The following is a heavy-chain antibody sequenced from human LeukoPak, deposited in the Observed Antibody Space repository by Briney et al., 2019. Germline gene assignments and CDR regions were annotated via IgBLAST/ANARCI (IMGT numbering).Heavy chain of an antibody. D-gene: IGHD1-26*01. CDR2: ISYDGSNK. CDR3: ARVSREPIPQSTFDY. J-gene: IGHJ4*02. Sequence: GGSLRLSCAASGFTFSSYAMHWVRQAPGKGLEWVAVISYDGSNKYYADSVKGRFTISRDNSKNTLYLQMNSLRAEDTAVYYCARVSREPIPQSTFDYWGQGTLVTVSS. V-gene: IGHV3-30-3*01. CDR1: GFTFSSYA.